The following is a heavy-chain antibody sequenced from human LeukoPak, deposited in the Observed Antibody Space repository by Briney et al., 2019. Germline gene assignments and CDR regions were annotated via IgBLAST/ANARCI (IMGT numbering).Heavy chain of an antibody. CDR1: GFTFSSYI. D-gene: IGHD5-12*01. Sequence: GGSLRLSCAASGFTFSSYIMIWVRQAPGKGPEWGSSISSSSSYIYYADSVKGRFTISRDNAKDSLYLQMNSLRPEDTAVFYCARAYGYSYALDSWGQGTLVTVSS. J-gene: IGHJ4*02. CDR3: ARAYGYSYALDS. CDR2: ISSSSSYI. V-gene: IGHV3-21*01.